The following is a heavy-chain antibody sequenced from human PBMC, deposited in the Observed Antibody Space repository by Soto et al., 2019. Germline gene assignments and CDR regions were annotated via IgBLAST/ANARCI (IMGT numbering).Heavy chain of an antibody. V-gene: IGHV4-39*01. CDR3: ARHLGRGWFDP. J-gene: IGHJ5*02. Sequence: SETLSLTCTVSGVSISSSSYYWGWVRQPPGEGLEWVGSMSNSGGTYYNPSLKRRVTISVDRSKNQFSLNLKSVIAADTAVYYCARHLGRGWFDPWGQGTLVTVSS. CDR2: MSNSGGT. CDR1: GVSISSSSYY. D-gene: IGHD7-27*01.